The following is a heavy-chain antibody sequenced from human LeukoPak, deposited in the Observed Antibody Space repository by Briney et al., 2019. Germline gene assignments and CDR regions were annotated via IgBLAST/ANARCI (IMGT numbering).Heavy chain of an antibody. CDR1: GGSITSTNYY. D-gene: IGHD4/OR15-4a*01. Sequence: PSETLSLTCTVSGGSITSTNYYWGWIRQPPGKGLEWIGSVYHSGSTYYNVSLKSRVTISVDTSKNQFSLKMNSVTAADTAVYYCARTMVRAEHFQDWGQGTLVSVSS. J-gene: IGHJ1*01. CDR3: ARTMVRAEHFQD. CDR2: VYHSGST. V-gene: IGHV4-39*07.